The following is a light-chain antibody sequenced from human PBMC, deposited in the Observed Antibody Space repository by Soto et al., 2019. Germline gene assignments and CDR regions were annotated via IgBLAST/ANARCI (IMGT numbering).Light chain of an antibody. Sequence: QTVVTQWPSASASLGASVKLTCTLNSGHSSYATAWHQQQPEKGPRYLMKLNSDGSHSKGDGIPDRFSGSSSGAERYLTISSLQAEDEAEYYCQTWGTGIHVVFGGGTQLTVL. V-gene: IGLV4-69*01. J-gene: IGLJ2*01. CDR2: LNSDGSH. CDR3: QTWGTGIHVV. CDR1: SGHSSYA.